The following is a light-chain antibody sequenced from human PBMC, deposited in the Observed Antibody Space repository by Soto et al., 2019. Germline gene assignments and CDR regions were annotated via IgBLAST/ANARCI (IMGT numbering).Light chain of an antibody. V-gene: IGKV1-39*01. Sequence: DIQMTQSPSSLSASVGDRVTITCRASQSISSYLYWYQQKPGKAPKLLIYAASSLQSGVPSRFSGSGSGTDFTLTISSLQPEDFATYYCQQSYSSLFPFGPGTKVDIK. CDR2: AAS. J-gene: IGKJ3*01. CDR3: QQSYSSLFP. CDR1: QSISSY.